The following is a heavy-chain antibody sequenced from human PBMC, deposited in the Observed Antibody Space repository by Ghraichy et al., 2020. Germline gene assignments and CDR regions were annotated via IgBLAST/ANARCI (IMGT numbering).Heavy chain of an antibody. D-gene: IGHD2-21*02. J-gene: IGHJ3*02. CDR1: GGFISSYY. Sequence: SETLSLTCTVSGGFISSYYWSWIRQPPGKGLEWIGYIYYSGSTTYNPSLKSRVTISVDTSKNQFSLKLSSVTAADTAVYYCARELPTPDAFDIWGQGTMVTVSS. V-gene: IGHV4-59*01. CDR3: ARELPTPDAFDI. CDR2: IYYSGST.